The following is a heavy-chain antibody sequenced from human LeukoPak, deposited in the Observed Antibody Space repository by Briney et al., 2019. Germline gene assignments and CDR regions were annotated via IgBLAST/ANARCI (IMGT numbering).Heavy chain of an antibody. CDR1: GYTFTSYG. CDR2: ISAYNGNT. V-gene: IGHV1-18*04. D-gene: IGHD3-9*01. J-gene: IGHJ4*02. Sequence: ASVKVSCKASGYTFTSYGISWVRQAPGQGLEWMGWISAYNGNTNYAQKLQGRVTMTRDTSTSTAYMELRSLRSDDTAVYYCAREPDILTGDPRDYWGQGTLVTVSS. CDR3: AREPDILTGDPRDY.